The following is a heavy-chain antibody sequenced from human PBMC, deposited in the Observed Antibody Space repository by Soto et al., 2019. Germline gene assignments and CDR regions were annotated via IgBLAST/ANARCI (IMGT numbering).Heavy chain of an antibody. D-gene: IGHD2-15*01. Sequence: EVQLLESGGGLVKPGGSLRLSCAASGFSFSSYSMNWVRQAPGKGLEWVSSISSSTSYINYADSVKGRFTISRDNAKKSLYLHMNSLRAEDTAVYYCARGYTGYCSGGTCYWFDPWGQGTLVTVSS. CDR2: ISSSTSYI. J-gene: IGHJ5*02. CDR1: GFSFSSYS. V-gene: IGHV3-21*01. CDR3: ARGYTGYCSGGTCYWFDP.